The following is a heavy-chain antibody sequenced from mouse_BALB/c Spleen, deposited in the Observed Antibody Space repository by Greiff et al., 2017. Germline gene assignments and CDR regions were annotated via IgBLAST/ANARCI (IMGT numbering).Heavy chain of an antibody. J-gene: IGHJ3*01. Sequence: VQLVESGAELAKPGASVKMSCKASGYTFTSYWMHWVKQRPGQGLEWIGYINPSTGYTEYNQKFKDKATLTADKSSSTAYMQLSSLTSEDSAVYYCARGKDGLLRFAYWGQGTLVTVSA. CDR2: INPSTGYT. CDR3: ARGKDGLLRFAY. D-gene: IGHD2-3*01. V-gene: IGHV1-7*01. CDR1: GYTFTSYW.